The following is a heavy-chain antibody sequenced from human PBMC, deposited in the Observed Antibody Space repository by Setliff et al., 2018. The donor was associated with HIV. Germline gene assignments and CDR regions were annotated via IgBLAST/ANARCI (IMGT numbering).Heavy chain of an antibody. CDR3: ARGDGSLAARPSRYSFYYMDV. CDR2: INHSGST. CDR1: GGSISSSNW. V-gene: IGHV4-4*02. Sequence: SETLSLTCAVSGGSISSSNWWSWVRQPPGKGLDWIGEINHSGSTNYSPSLKSRVTISVDTSKNQFSLKVTSVTAADTAVCYCARGDGSLAARPSRYSFYYMDVWGKGTTVTVSS. D-gene: IGHD6-6*01. J-gene: IGHJ6*03.